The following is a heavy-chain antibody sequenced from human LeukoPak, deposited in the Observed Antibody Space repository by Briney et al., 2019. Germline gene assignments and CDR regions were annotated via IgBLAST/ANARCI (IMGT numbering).Heavy chain of an antibody. CDR3: ARDGFGFSSSSGYFDF. CDR1: GYTFTGYY. J-gene: IGHJ4*02. Sequence: GASVKVSCKASGYTFTGYYMHWVRQAPGQGLEWMGWINPNSGGTNYAQKFQGRVTMTGDTSITTAYMELSRLRSDDTAMYYCARDGFGFSSSSGYFDFWGQGTLVTVSS. V-gene: IGHV1-2*02. D-gene: IGHD6-6*01. CDR2: INPNSGGT.